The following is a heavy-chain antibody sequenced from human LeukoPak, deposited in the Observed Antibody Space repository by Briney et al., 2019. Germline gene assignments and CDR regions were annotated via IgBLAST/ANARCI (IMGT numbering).Heavy chain of an antibody. CDR1: GYTFTSYA. J-gene: IGHJ5*02. D-gene: IGHD3-9*01. V-gene: IGHV1-3*01. CDR3: AREGNYDILTGWSSPVKWFDP. Sequence: ASVKVSCKASGYTFTSYAMHWVRQAPGQRLEWMGWINAGNGNTKYSQKFQGRVTITRDTAASTAYMELSSLRSEDTAVYYCAREGNYDILTGWSSPVKWFDPWGQGTLVTVSS. CDR2: INAGNGNT.